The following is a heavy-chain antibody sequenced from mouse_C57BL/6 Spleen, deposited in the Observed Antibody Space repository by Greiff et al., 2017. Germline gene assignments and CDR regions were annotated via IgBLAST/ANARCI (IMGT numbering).Heavy chain of an antibody. CDR1: GYTFTDYN. Sequence: VQLQQSGPELVKPGASVKIPCKASGYTFTDYNMDWVQQSHGKSLEWIGDIIPNNGGTIYNQKFKGKATLTVDKSSITAYMELRSLTSKDTAVXYCEKSAPYAMDYWGQGTSVTVSS. CDR3: EKSAPYAMDY. CDR2: IIPNNGGT. J-gene: IGHJ4*01. V-gene: IGHV1-18*01.